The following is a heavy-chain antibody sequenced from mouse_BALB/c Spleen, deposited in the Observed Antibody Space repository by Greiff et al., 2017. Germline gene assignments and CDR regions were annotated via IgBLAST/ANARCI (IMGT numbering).Heavy chain of an antibody. V-gene: IGHV10-1*02. CDR2: IRSKSNNYAT. J-gene: IGHJ4*01. Sequence: DVKLVESGGGLVQPKGSLKLSCAASGFTFNTYAMNWVRQAPGKGLEWVARIRSKSNNYATYYADSVKDRFTISRDDSQSMLYLQMNNLKTEDTAMYYCVRHNYYGGNYYAMDYWGQGTSVTVSS. CDR3: VRHNYYGGNYYAMDY. CDR1: GFTFNTYA. D-gene: IGHD1-1*01.